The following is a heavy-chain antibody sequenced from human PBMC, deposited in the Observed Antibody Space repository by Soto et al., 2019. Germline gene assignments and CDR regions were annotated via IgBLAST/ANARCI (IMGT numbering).Heavy chain of an antibody. CDR2: INHSGST. CDR1: GGSFSGYY. J-gene: IGHJ6*02. CDR3: AREQWVYYYYYGMDV. D-gene: IGHD1-26*01. V-gene: IGHV4-34*01. Sequence: SETLSLTCAVYGGSFSGYYWSWIRQPPGKGLEWIGEINHSGSTNYNPSLKSRVTLSVDTSKNQFSLKLSSVTAADTAVYYCAREQWVYYYYYGMDVWGQGTTVTVS.